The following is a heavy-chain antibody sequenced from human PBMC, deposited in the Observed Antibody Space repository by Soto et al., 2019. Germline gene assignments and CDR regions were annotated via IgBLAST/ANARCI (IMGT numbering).Heavy chain of an antibody. J-gene: IGHJ4*02. CDR1: GFTFSSYS. D-gene: IGHD3-22*01. CDR3: ARDGWYYYDRSGYYPIDY. Sequence: GGSQRLSCAASGFTFSSYSMNWVRQAPGKGLEWVSYISSSSSTIYYADSVKGRFTISRDNAKNSLYLQMNSLRDEDTAVYYCARDGWYYYDRSGYYPIDYWGQGTLVTVS. CDR2: ISSSSSTI. V-gene: IGHV3-48*02.